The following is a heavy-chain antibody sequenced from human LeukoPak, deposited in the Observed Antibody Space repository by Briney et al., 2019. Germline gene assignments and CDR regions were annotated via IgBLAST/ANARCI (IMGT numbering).Heavy chain of an antibody. CDR2: ISGSGGST. J-gene: IGHJ4*02. CDR3: SNGRTSSGTLQHDY. V-gene: IGHV3-23*01. D-gene: IGHD6-19*01. CDR1: GFTFNSYG. Sequence: GGSLRLSCAASGFTFNSYGMSWVRQAPRKGLEWVSVISGSGGSTYYADSVKGRFTISRDNFKNTLYLQMNSLRAEDTAVYYCSNGRTSSGTLQHDYWGQGTLVTVSS.